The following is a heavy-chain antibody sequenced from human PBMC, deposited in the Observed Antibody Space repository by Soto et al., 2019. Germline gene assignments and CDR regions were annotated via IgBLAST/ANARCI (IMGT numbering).Heavy chain of an antibody. V-gene: IGHV3-53*01. D-gene: IGHD2-2*02. Sequence: GSLRLSCAASGFTVSNNYMSWVRQAPGKGLEWVSLIYSGGSTFYADSVKGRFTISRDNSKNTLFLQMNSLRAEDTAVYFCATYTSLDYWGQGTLVTVS. J-gene: IGHJ4*02. CDR3: ATYTSLDY. CDR2: IYSGGST. CDR1: GFTVSNNY.